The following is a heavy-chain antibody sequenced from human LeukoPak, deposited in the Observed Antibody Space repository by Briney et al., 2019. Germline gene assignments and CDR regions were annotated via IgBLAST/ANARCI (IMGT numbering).Heavy chain of an antibody. D-gene: IGHD6-6*01. CDR2: ISGSGGNM. CDR1: GFTFSNFG. CDR3: AKWKYSNSGIDDY. Sequence: GGSLRLSCTATGFTFSNFGMAWVRQAPGRGLGWVSTISGSGGNMYQADSVKGRFTISRDNSRSTLYLQKNSLRAEDTAVYYCAKWKYSNSGIDDYWGQGPLVTVSA. J-gene: IGHJ4*02. V-gene: IGHV3-23*01.